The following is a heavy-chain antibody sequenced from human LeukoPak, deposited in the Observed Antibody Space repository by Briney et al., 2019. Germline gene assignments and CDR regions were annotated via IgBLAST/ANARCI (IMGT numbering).Heavy chain of an antibody. V-gene: IGHV5-51*01. Sequence: GESLQISCNGSGYSFTNYWIGWVRQMPGKGLEWMGIIYPGDSDIRSSPSFQGQVTISADKSISTAYLQWSSLKASDTAMYYCARHRSSGWRDTFDIWGQGTMVTVSS. CDR3: ARHRSSGWRDTFDI. D-gene: IGHD6-19*01. J-gene: IGHJ3*02. CDR1: GYSFTNYW. CDR2: IYPGDSDI.